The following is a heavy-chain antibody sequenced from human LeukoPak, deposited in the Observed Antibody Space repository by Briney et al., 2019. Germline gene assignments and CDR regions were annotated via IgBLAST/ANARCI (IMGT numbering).Heavy chain of an antibody. D-gene: IGHD3-22*01. J-gene: IGHJ4*02. V-gene: IGHV3-21*01. Sequence: GGSLRLSCAASGFTFSSYSMNWVRQAPGKGLEWVSSISGSSSYIYYADSVKGRFTISRDNAKNSLYLQMNSLRAEDTAVYYCARAWVGFMIVVAIDYWGQGTLVTVSS. CDR2: ISGSSSYI. CDR1: GFTFSSYS. CDR3: ARAWVGFMIVVAIDY.